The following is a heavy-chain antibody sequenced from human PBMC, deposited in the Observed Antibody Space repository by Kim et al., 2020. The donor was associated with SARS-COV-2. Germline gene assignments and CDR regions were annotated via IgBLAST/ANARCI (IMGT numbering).Heavy chain of an antibody. V-gene: IGHV3-30*04. CDR1: GFPFSIYA. D-gene: IGHD1-1*01. CDR2: MSYDGDTK. Sequence: GGSLRLSCAASGFPFSIYALHWVRQPPGKGLEWVAVMSYDGDTKYYADSVRGRFTVSRDTSKNTLYLQMHSLTSDDAAVYYCARGPQLYYFDFWGQGALVIVSS. CDR3: ARGPQLYYFDF. J-gene: IGHJ4*02.